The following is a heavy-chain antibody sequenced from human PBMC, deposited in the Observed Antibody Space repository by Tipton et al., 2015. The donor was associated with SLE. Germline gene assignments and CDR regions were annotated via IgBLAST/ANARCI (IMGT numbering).Heavy chain of an antibody. Sequence: SLRLSCAASGFNFNNYGMHWVRQAPGKGLEWVAVIWYDGSTEYYADSVKGRFIISRDNSKNAVYLQMNSLRAEDTAVYYCATGERGHELYYFYMDVWGKGTTVTVSS. CDR2: IWYDGSTE. CDR1: GFNFNNYG. D-gene: IGHD1-1*01. V-gene: IGHV3-33*03. J-gene: IGHJ6*03. CDR3: ATGERGHELYYFYMDV.